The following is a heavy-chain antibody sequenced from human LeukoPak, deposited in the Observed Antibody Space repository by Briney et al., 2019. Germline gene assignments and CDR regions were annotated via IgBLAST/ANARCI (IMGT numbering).Heavy chain of an antibody. CDR3: ARDQHDPYSGGDCYPYNWFDP. J-gene: IGHJ5*02. CDR1: GGTFSSYA. D-gene: IGHD2-21*02. V-gene: IGHV1-69*04. Sequence: ASVKVSCKASGGTFSSYAISWVRQAPGQGLEWMGRIIPIFGIANYAQKFQGRVTITADKSTSTAYMELSSLRSEDTAVYYCARDQHDPYSGGDCYPYNWFDPWGQGTLVTVPS. CDR2: IIPIFGIA.